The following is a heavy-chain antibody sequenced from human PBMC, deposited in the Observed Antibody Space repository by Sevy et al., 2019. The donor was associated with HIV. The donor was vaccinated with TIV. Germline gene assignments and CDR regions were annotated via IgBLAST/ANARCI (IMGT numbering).Heavy chain of an antibody. CDR2: IRYSGST. CDR3: AGPILTYRSGWSYYDH. D-gene: IGHD6-19*01. Sequence: SETLSLTCTVSGASISSSGYYWGWIRQPPGKGLEWIASIRYSGSTYYHPSLRSRVTISADASKNQFSLKLISVTAADTAVYYCAGPILTYRSGWSYYDHWGQGTVVTVSS. J-gene: IGHJ4*02. CDR1: GASISSSGYY. V-gene: IGHV4-39*01.